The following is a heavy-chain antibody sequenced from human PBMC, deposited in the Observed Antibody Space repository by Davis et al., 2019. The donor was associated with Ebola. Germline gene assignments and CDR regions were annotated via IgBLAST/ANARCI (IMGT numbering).Heavy chain of an antibody. Sequence: PSETLSLTCAVSGYSVGSGYYWAWVRQSPGKGLEWIASRHYSGRTAYNSSLASRVTISLDTSKNQVSLTLTSVTAADSAVYYCARDGLWERPHAVDIWGQGTLVTVSS. V-gene: IGHV4-38-2*02. D-gene: IGHD1-26*01. CDR3: ARDGLWERPHAVDI. CDR2: RHYSGRT. J-gene: IGHJ3*02. CDR1: GYSVGSGYY.